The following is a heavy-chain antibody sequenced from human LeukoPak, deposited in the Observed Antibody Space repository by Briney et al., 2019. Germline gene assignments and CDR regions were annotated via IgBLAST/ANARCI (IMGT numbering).Heavy chain of an antibody. V-gene: IGHV3-74*01. J-gene: IGHJ4*02. CDR1: GFTFSSHW. CDR3: ARDYYYSVDY. CDR2: INSDGSSK. D-gene: IGHD3-22*01. Sequence: PGGSLRLSCAASGFTFSSHWMHWVRQGPGKGLVWVSRINSDGSSKTHADSVKGRFTMSRDNAKNTIYLQMNSLRAEDTAVYYCARDYYYSVDYWGQGTLVTVSS.